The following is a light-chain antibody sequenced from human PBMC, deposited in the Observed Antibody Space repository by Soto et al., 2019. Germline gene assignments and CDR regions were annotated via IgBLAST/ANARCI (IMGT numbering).Light chain of an antibody. J-gene: IGKJ3*01. CDR1: QSISNY. Sequence: DIQMTQSPSSLSASVGDRVTITCRASQSISNYLSWYQQKPGKPPKLLIYAASNLQSGVPSRFSGSGSGTDFTLTIISLPPEDFATYYCQQSYSTPFTFGPGTKVAIK. V-gene: IGKV1-39*01. CDR3: QQSYSTPFT. CDR2: AAS.